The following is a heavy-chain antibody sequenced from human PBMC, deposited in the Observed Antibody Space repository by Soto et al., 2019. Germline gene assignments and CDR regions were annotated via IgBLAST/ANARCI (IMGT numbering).Heavy chain of an antibody. CDR1: GGSISSYY. V-gene: IGHV4-59*08. CDR2: IYYSGST. J-gene: IGHJ4*02. CDR3: ARAGGCSGGSCYSPHFDY. D-gene: IGHD2-15*01. Sequence: PSETLSLTCTVSGGSISSYYWSWIRQPPGKGLEWIGYIYYSGSTNYNPSLKSRVTISVDTSKNQFSLKLSSVTAADTAVYYCARAGGCSGGSCYSPHFDYWGQGTPVTVSS.